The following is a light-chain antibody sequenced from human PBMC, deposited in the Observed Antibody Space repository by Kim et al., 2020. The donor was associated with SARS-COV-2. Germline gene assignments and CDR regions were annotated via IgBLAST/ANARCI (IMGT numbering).Light chain of an antibody. CDR2: SND. J-gene: IGLJ3*02. Sequence: GQGVTISCSGSSSNLGSNVVNWYQQLPGTAPKLLIYSNDYRPSGVPDRFSGSKSGTSASLAISGLQSEDEADYYCVAWDDSLNGSVFGGGTQLTVL. CDR3: VAWDDSLNGSV. CDR1: SSNLGSNV. V-gene: IGLV1-44*01.